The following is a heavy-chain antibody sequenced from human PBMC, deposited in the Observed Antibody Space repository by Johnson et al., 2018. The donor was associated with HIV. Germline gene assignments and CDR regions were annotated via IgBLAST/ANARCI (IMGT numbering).Heavy chain of an antibody. CDR3: ARVTPQRGGNDAFDI. J-gene: IGHJ3*02. CDR2: MWYDGSNK. V-gene: IGHV3-33*01. D-gene: IGHD3-16*01. CDR1: GFTFSTYG. Sequence: QMLLVESGGGVVQPGRSLRLSCAASGFTFSTYGMHWVRQAPGKGLEWVAVMWYDGSNKYYADSVTGRFTISRDNSKNTLYLQMNSLRAEDTAVYYCARVTPQRGGNDAFDIWGQGTMVTVSS.